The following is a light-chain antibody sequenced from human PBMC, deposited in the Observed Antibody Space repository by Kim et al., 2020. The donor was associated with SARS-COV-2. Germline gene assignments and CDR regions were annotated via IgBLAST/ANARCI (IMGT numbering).Light chain of an antibody. V-gene: IGKV1-27*01. CDR3: QKYNSAPFT. J-gene: IGKJ3*01. CDR1: KGIRNY. Sequence: ALVGDRVTFTCRGCKGIRNYLAWYQQKPGKVPKLLIYAESTLQSGVPSRFSGIGSGTDFTLTISSLQPEDVATYYCQKYNSAPFTFGPGTKVDI. CDR2: AES.